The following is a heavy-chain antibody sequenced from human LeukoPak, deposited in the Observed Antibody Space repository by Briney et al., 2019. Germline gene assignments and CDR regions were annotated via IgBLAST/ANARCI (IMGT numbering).Heavy chain of an antibody. CDR2: ISAYNGNT. CDR3: ARGGGEVVVVPAAPTFYMDV. V-gene: IGHV1-18*01. CDR1: GYTFTSYG. J-gene: IGHJ6*03. D-gene: IGHD2-2*01. Sequence: ASVKVSCKASGYTFTSYGISWVRQAPGQGLEWMGWISAYNGNTNYAQKLQGRVTMTTDTSTSTAYMELRSLRSDDTAVYYCARGGGEVVVVPAAPTFYMDVWGKGTTVTVSS.